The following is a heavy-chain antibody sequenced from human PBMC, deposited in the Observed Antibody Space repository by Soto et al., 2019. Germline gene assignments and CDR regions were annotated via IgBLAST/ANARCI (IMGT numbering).Heavy chain of an antibody. CDR1: GFTFSSYG. Sequence: PGGSLRLSCAASGFTFSSYGMHWVRQAPGKGLEWVAVISYDGSNKYYADSVKGRFTISRDNSKNTLYLQMNSLRAEDTAVYYCAKDYYDILTGYYPYYFDYWGQGTLVTVSS. J-gene: IGHJ4*02. D-gene: IGHD3-9*01. CDR3: AKDYYDILTGYYPYYFDY. V-gene: IGHV3-30*18. CDR2: ISYDGSNK.